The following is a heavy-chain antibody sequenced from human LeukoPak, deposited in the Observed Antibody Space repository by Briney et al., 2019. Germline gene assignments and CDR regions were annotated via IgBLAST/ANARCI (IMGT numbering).Heavy chain of an antibody. D-gene: IGHD2-21*01. J-gene: IGHJ4*02. CDR3: ARGHSGDGYHFDY. CDR2: INPTSGGT. Sequence: ASVKVSCKASGYTFTDYYVNWVREAPGQELEWVGWINPTSGGTSYAQKFQGRVTLTRDTSINTAYMDLSSLRYDDTAIYYCARGHSGDGYHFDYWGQGTLVAVSS. V-gene: IGHV1-2*02. CDR1: GYTFTDYY.